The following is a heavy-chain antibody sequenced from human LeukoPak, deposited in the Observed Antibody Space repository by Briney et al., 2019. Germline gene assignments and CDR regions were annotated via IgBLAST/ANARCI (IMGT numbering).Heavy chain of an antibody. V-gene: IGHV3-9*01. CDR1: GFTFDDYA. CDR2: ISWNSGSI. J-gene: IGHJ4*02. D-gene: IGHD6-19*01. CDR3: AKDKEVAVAGPIDY. Sequence: PGRSLRLSCATSGFTFDDYAMHWVRQAPGKGLEWVSGISWNSGSIGYADSVKGRFTNSRDNAKNSLYLQMNSLRAEDTALYYCAKDKEVAVAGPIDYWGQGTLVTVSS.